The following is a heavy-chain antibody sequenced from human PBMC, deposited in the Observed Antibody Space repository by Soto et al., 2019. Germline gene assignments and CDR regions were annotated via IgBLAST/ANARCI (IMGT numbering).Heavy chain of an antibody. D-gene: IGHD3-10*01. CDR1: GGSFSGYY. CDR2: INHSGST. V-gene: IGHV4-34*01. J-gene: IGHJ3*02. CDR3: ARGGDVIWFGNDAFDI. Sequence: TLSLTCAVYGGSFSGYYWSWIRQPPGKGLEWIGEINHSGSTNYNPSLKSQVTISVDTSKNQFSLKLSSVTAADTAVYYSARGGDVIWFGNDAFDIWGQGTMVNVS.